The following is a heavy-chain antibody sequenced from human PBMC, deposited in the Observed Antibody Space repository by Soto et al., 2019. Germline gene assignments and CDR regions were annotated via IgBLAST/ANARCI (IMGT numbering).Heavy chain of an antibody. CDR2: INSDGSST. CDR1: GFTFSSYA. CDR3: ARGGSTSPDGMDV. J-gene: IGHJ6*02. Sequence: EVQLLESGGGLVQPGGSLRLSCAASGFTFSSYAMSWVRQAPGKGLVWVSRINSDGSSTNYADSVKGRFTISRDNAKNTLYLQMNSLRAEDTAVYYCARGGSTSPDGMDVWGQGTTVTVSS. V-gene: IGHV3-74*02. D-gene: IGHD2-2*01.